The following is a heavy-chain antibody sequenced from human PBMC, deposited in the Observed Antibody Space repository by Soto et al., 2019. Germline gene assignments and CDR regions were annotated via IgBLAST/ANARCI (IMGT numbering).Heavy chain of an antibody. CDR3: ARDLVAAAGTRGYYYYGMDV. CDR1: GFTFSSYA. J-gene: IGHJ6*02. CDR2: IKQDGSEK. D-gene: IGHD6-13*01. Sequence: GGSLRLSCAASGFTFSSYAMSWVRQAPGKGLEWVANIKQDGSEKYYVDSVKGRFTISRDNAKNSLYLQMNSLRAEDTAVYYCARDLVAAAGTRGYYYYGMDVWGQGTTVTVSS. V-gene: IGHV3-7*05.